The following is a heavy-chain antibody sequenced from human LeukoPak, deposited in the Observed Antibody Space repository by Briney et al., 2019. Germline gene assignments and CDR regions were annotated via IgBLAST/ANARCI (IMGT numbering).Heavy chain of an antibody. V-gene: IGHV3-21*01. CDR3: ATPRGDTALDV. D-gene: IGHD5-18*01. CDR1: GFTFSSYS. CDR2: ISSSSSYI. J-gene: IGHJ6*02. Sequence: GGSLRLSCAASGFTFSSYSMNWVRQAPGKGLEWVSSISSSSSYIYYADSVKGRFTISRDNAKNSLYLQMNSLRAEDTAVYYCATPRGDTALDVWGQGTTVTVSS.